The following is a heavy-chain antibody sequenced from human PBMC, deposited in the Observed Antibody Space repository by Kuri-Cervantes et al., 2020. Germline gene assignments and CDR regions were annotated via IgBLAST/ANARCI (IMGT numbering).Heavy chain of an antibody. CDR2: ISYDGSNK. V-gene: IGHV3-30-3*01. CDR3: AKDGQWPIDY. D-gene: IGHD6-19*01. CDR1: GFTFSSYA. Sequence: SCAASGFTFSSYAMHWVRQAPGKGLEWVAVISYDGSNKYYADSVKGRFTISRDNSKNTLYLQMNSLRAEDTAVYYCAKDGQWPIDYWGQGTLVTVSS. J-gene: IGHJ4*02.